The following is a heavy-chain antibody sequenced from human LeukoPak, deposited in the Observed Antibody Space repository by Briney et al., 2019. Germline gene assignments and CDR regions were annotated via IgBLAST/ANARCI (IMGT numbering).Heavy chain of an antibody. D-gene: IGHD5-18*01. Sequence: GGSLRLSCAASGFTFSNYWMSWVRQAPGKGLEWVANIKQDGSEKYYVDSVKGRFTISRDNAKNSLYLQMNSLRAEDTAVYYCAREGAPKGGYSYGYVFDYWGQGTLLTVSS. V-gene: IGHV3-7*01. CDR2: IKQDGSEK. CDR3: AREGAPKGGYSYGYVFDY. J-gene: IGHJ4*02. CDR1: GFTFSNYW.